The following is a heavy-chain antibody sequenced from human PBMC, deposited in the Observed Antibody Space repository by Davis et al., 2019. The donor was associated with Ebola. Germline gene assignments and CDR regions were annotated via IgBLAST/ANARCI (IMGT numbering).Heavy chain of an antibody. Sequence: GESLKISCKGSGYSFTSFRISWVRQTPGKGLELMGRIDPTDSYTNYSPSFQGHVTISADKSISTAYLQWSSLKASDTAMYYCARFYGSGGLGSNNDPWGQGTLVTVSS. D-gene: IGHD3-10*01. CDR2: IDPTDSYT. CDR1: GYSFTSFR. J-gene: IGHJ5*02. CDR3: ARFYGSGGLGSNNDP. V-gene: IGHV5-10-1*01.